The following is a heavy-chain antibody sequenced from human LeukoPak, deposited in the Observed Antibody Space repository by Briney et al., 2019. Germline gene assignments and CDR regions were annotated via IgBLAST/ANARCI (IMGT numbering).Heavy chain of an antibody. CDR2: ISGYNGKT. V-gene: IGHV1-18*04. CDR3: AREETTVWPPHPYY. Sequence: EASVKVSCKTSGYTFSYHYVTWVRQAPGQGPQWMGWISGYNGKTSYARNLEGRVTMTTDTSTTTAYLELRSLTSDDTAIYYCAREETTVWPPHPYYWGQGTLVTVSS. CDR1: GYTFSYHY. J-gene: IGHJ4*02. D-gene: IGHD1-14*01.